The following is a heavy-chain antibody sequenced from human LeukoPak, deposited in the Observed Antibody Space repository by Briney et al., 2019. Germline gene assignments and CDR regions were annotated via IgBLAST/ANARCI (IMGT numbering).Heavy chain of an antibody. CDR2: ISAYNGNT. D-gene: IGHD5/OR15-5a*01. J-gene: IGHJ5*02. CDR1: GYTFTSYG. CDR3: ARAVYPLGWFDP. V-gene: IGHV1-18*01. Sequence: ASVKVSCKASGYTFTSYGISWVRQAPGQGLEWMGWISAYNGNTNYAQKLQGRVTMTRDTSISTAYMELSRLRSDDTAVYYCARAVYPLGWFDPWGQGTLVTVSS.